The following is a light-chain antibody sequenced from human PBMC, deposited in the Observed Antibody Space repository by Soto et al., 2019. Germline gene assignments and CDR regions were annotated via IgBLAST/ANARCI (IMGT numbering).Light chain of an antibody. J-gene: IGKJ4*01. CDR3: QQYYSTPLT. Sequence: DIVMTQSPDSLAVSLGERATINCKSSPSVLYSSNTKNYLAWYQQTPGQPPKLLIYWASTRESGVPDRFSGSGSGTDFTLTISNLQAEDVAVYYCQQYYSTPLTFGGGTKVEIK. CDR1: PSVLYSSNTKNY. V-gene: IGKV4-1*01. CDR2: WAS.